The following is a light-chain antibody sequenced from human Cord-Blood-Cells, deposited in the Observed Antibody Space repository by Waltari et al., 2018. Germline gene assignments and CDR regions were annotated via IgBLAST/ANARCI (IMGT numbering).Light chain of an antibody. CDR1: SSNIGAGYD. CDR3: QSYDSSLSGWV. V-gene: IGLV1-40*01. J-gene: IGLJ3*02. CDR2: GNS. Sequence: QSVLTQPPSVSGAPGQRVTISCTGSSSNIGAGYDAHSYQQLPGTAPKLLIYGNSNRPSGVPDRFSGSKSGTSASLAITGLQAEDEADYYCQSYDSSLSGWVFGGGTKLTVL.